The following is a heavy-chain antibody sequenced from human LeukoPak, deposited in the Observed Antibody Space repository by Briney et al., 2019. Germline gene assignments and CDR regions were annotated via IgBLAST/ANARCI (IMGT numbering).Heavy chain of an antibody. CDR2: ISSSSSYI. V-gene: IGHV3-21*01. CDR3: ARGGPLYDVDTAMAPDAFDI. Sequence: GGSLRLSCAASGFTFSSYSMNWVRQAPGKGLEWVSSISSSSSYIYYADSVKGRFTISRDNAKNSLYLQMNSQRAEDTAVYYCARGGPLYDVDTAMAPDAFDIWGQGTMVTVSS. D-gene: IGHD5-18*01. J-gene: IGHJ3*02. CDR1: GFTFSSYS.